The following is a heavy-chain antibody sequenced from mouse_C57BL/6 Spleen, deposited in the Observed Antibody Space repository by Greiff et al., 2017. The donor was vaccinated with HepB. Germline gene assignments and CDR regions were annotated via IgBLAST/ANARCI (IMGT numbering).Heavy chain of an antibody. V-gene: IGHV1-54*01. J-gene: IGHJ2*01. CDR1: GYAFTNYL. CDR2: INPGSGGT. CDR3: ARGSYYSNYLYFDY. D-gene: IGHD2-5*01. Sequence: LQESGAELVRPGTSVKVSCKASGYAFTNYLIEWVKQRPGQGLEWIGVINPGSGGTNYNEKFKGKATLTADKSSSTAYMQLSSLTSEDSAVYFCARGSYYSNYLYFDYWGQGTTLTVSS.